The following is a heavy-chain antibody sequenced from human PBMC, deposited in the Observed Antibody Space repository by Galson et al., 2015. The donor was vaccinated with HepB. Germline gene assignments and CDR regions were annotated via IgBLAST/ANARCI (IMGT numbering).Heavy chain of an antibody. V-gene: IGHV3-53*04. CDR3: ARALPYYYDSSGSLSGPAFDI. J-gene: IGHJ3*02. D-gene: IGHD3-22*01. Sequence: SLRLSCAASGFTVSSNYMSWVRQAPGKGLEWVSVIYSGGSTYYADSVKGRFTISRHNSKNTLYLQMNSLRAEDTAVYYCARALPYYYDSSGSLSGPAFDIWGQGTMVTVSS. CDR1: GFTVSSNY. CDR2: IYSGGST.